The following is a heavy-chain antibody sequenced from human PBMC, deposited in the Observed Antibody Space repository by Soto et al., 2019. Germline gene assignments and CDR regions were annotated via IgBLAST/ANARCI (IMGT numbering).Heavy chain of an antibody. CDR2: INPNSGGT. V-gene: IGHV1-2*04. CDR3: ARFSTPSPDCSGGSCSSYYYGMDV. Sequence: ASVKVSCKASGYTFTGYYMHWVRQAPGQGLEWMGWINPNSGGTNYAQKFQGWVTMTRDTSISKAYMELSRLRSDDTAVYYCARFSTPSPDCSGGSCSSYYYGMDVWGQGTTVTVSS. D-gene: IGHD2-15*01. CDR1: GYTFTGYY. J-gene: IGHJ6*02.